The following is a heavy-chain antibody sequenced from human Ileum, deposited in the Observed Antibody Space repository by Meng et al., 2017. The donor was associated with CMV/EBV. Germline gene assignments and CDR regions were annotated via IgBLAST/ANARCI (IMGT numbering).Heavy chain of an antibody. J-gene: IGHJ4*02. Sequence: GESLKISCAASGFTFSGHWVHWVRQPPGKGLMWVSEIAPDGGWTRDADSVKGRFSISRDNAKSTLFLQMNSLRVEDTAVYYGVRGTRDWKGVDYWGQGALVTVSS. CDR2: IAPDGGWT. CDR1: GFTFSGHW. D-gene: IGHD1-1*01. V-gene: IGHV3-74*01. CDR3: VRGTRDWKGVDY.